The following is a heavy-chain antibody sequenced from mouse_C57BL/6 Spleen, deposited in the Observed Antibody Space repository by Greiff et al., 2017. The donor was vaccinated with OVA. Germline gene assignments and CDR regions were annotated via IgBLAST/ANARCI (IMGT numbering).Heavy chain of an antibody. J-gene: IGHJ3*01. V-gene: IGHV1-15*01. CDR1: GYTFTDYE. CDR3: TRDGYYGFLFAY. CDR2: IDPETGGP. Sequence: QVQLQQSGAELVRPGASVTLSCKASGYTFTDYEMHWVKQTPVHGLEWIGAIDPETGGPAYNQKFKGKAILTADKSSSTAYMELRSLTSEDSAVYYCTRDGYYGFLFAYWGQGTLVTVSA. D-gene: IGHD2-3*01.